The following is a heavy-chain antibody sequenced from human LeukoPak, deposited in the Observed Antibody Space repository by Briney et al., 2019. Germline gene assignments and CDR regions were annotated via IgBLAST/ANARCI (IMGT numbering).Heavy chain of an antibody. CDR3: ARDFWSGSPD. Sequence: GGSLRLSCAASGFTFHGYAMNRVRQAPGKGLEWVSSISSSSSYIYYADSVKGRFTISRGNAKNSLYLQMNSLRVEDTAVYYCARDFWSGSPDWGQGTLVTVSS. CDR1: GFTFHGYA. D-gene: IGHD3-3*01. V-gene: IGHV3-21*01. CDR2: ISSSSSYI. J-gene: IGHJ4*02.